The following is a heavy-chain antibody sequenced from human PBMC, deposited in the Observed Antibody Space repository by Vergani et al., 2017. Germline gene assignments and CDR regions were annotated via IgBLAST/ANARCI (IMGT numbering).Heavy chain of an antibody. CDR3: ARGSPFYGDYGANDY. V-gene: IGHV1-8*01. J-gene: IGHJ4*02. D-gene: IGHD4-17*01. CDR1: GYTFTSYD. Sequence: QVQLVQSGAEVKKPGASVKVSCKASGYTFTSYDINWVRQATGQGLEWMGWMNPNSGNTGYAQKFQGRVTMNRKTSISTAYMELSSMRSEDTAVYYCARGSPFYGDYGANDYWGQGTLVTVSS. CDR2: MNPNSGNT.